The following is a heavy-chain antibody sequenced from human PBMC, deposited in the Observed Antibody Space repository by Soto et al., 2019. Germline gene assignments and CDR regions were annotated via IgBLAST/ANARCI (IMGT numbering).Heavy chain of an antibody. Sequence: SVKVSCKASGGTFSSYAISWVRQAPGQGLEWMGGIIPIFGTANYAQKFQGRVTITADESTSTAYMELSSLRSEDTAVYYCARAVGFCSSPSCYTRHYYYGMDVWGQGTTVTVSS. J-gene: IGHJ6*02. CDR1: GGTFSSYA. V-gene: IGHV1-69*13. CDR2: IIPIFGTA. D-gene: IGHD2-2*02. CDR3: ARAVGFCSSPSCYTRHYYYGMDV.